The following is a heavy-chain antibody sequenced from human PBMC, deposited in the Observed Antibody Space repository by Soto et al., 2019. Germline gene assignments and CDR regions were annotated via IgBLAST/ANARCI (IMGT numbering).Heavy chain of an antibody. CDR3: AKDRGSWSDFDY. D-gene: IGHD6-13*01. CDR2: ISGSGIST. V-gene: IGHV3-23*01. J-gene: IGHJ4*02. CDR1: GFTFSSYA. Sequence: GGSLRLSCAASGFTFSSYAMTWVRQAPGKGLEWVSIISGSGISTYYADSVNGRFTISRDNSKNTLYLQVSSLRAEDTAIYYCAKDRGSWSDFDYWGQGTLVTVSS.